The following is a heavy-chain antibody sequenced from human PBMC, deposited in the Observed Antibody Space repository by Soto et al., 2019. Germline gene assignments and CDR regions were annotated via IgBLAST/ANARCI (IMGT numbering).Heavy chain of an antibody. CDR3: ARDFRKGRDFYY. J-gene: IGHJ4*02. V-gene: IGHV3-33*01. CDR2: IWSDGSNK. Sequence: QVQLVESGGGVVQPGRSLRLSCAASGFTFNTYGMHWFRQAPGQGREWVAVIWSDGSNKYHADSVKGRFAISSDNSENSLYLQMNSLSVEVLAVDYWARDFRKGRDFYYWGQGTLVTVSS. CDR1: GFTFNTYG.